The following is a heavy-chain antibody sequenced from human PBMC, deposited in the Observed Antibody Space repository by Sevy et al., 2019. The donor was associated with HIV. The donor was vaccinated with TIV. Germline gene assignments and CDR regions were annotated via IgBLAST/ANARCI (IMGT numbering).Heavy chain of an antibody. CDR2: INQVGSEQ. D-gene: IGHD3-22*01. J-gene: IGHJ4*02. CDR1: GFTFSSYW. V-gene: IGHV3-7*01. Sequence: GGSLRLSCAASGFTFSSYWMTWVRQAPGKGLEWVANINQVGSEQFYVDSVKGRFTISRDNAKNSLYLQMNSLRVEDTAVYYCARPYRTDPFYYSGSSGYYYPSYFDSWGQGTLVTVSS. CDR3: ARPYRTDPFYYSGSSGYYYPSYFDS.